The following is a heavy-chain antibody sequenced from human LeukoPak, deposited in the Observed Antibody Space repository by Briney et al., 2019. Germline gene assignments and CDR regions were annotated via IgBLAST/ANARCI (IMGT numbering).Heavy chain of an antibody. CDR1: GGSFSGYY. CDR2: INHSGST. Sequence: SETLSLTCAVYGGSFSGYYWSWIRQPPGKGLEWIGEINHSGSTNYNPSLKSRVTISVDTSKNQFSLKLSSVTAADTAVYYCARDERLIDAFDIWGQGTMGTVSS. J-gene: IGHJ3*02. CDR3: ARDERLIDAFDI. V-gene: IGHV4-34*01.